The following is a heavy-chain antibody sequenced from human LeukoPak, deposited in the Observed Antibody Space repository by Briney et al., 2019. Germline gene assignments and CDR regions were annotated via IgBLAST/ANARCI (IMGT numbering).Heavy chain of an antibody. V-gene: IGHV3-23*01. CDR3: MGDYCTSTSCSTTF. CDR1: GFTFNNYA. J-gene: IGHJ4*02. Sequence: GGSLRLSCAASGFTFNNYAMSWVRQAPGRGLEWVSAISSGGDYTNSADSVKGRFTISRDNSKNTLYLQMNSPRAEDTAVYYCMGDYCTSTSCSTTFWGQGTLVTVSS. CDR2: ISSGGDYT. D-gene: IGHD2-2*02.